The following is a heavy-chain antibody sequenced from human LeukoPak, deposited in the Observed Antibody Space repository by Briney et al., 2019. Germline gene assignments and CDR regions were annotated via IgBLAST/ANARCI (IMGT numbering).Heavy chain of an antibody. J-gene: IGHJ4*02. D-gene: IGHD5-18*01. CDR1: GYTFTGYY. CDR2: INPNSGGT. V-gene: IGHV1-2*02. CDR3: AIDAVDTAMVIVSPSFDY. Sequence: ASVKVSCKASGYTFTGYYMHWVRQAPGQGLEWMGWINPNSGGTNYAQKFQGRVTMTRDTSIGTAYMELSRLRSDDTAVYYCAIDAVDTAMVIVSPSFDYWGQGTLVTVSS.